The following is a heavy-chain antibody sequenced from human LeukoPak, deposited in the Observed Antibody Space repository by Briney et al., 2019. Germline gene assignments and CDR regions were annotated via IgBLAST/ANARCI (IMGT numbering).Heavy chain of an antibody. CDR3: ATQRSTVGAFDI. CDR2: INPSGGST. J-gene: IGHJ3*02. Sequence: ASVNVSCKASGYTFTSYYMHWVRQAPGQGLEWMGIINPSGGSTSYAQKFQGRVTMTRDTSTSTVYMELSSLRSEDTAVYYCATQRSTVGAFDIWGQGTMVTVSS. CDR1: GYTFTSYY. V-gene: IGHV1-46*01. D-gene: IGHD4-23*01.